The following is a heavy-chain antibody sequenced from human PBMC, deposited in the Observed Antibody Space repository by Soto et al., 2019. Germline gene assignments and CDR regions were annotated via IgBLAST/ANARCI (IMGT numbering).Heavy chain of an antibody. J-gene: IGHJ5*02. CDR1: GWTFRRHA. V-gene: IGHV1-69*13. CDR3: ARAAIHGSSWYFWFDT. Sequence: GXSVKVSCTTSGWTFRRHASNWVRQAPGQGLEWMGGIIPLFGTTNYAQKFKGRVTISADESTSTAYMELSSLTSEDAAVYYCARAAIHGSSWYFWFDTWGQGTLVTVSS. CDR2: IIPLFGTT. D-gene: IGHD6-13*01.